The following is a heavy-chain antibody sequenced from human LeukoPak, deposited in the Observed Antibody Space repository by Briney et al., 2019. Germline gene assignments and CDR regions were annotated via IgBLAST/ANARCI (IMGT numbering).Heavy chain of an antibody. J-gene: IGHJ4*02. CDR2: ISGSGGST. CDR1: GFTFSSYA. Sequence: PGGSLRLSCAASGFTFSSYAMSWVRQAPGKGLEWVSAISGSGGSTYYADSVKGRFTISRDNSKNTLYLQMNSLRAEDTAVYYCAKDQGSGYLQDYYFDYWGQGTLVTVSS. V-gene: IGHV3-23*01. D-gene: IGHD5-12*01. CDR3: AKDQGSGYLQDYYFDY.